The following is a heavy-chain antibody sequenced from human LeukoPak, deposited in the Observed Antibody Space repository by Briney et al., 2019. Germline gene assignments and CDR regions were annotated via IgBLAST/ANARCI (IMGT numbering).Heavy chain of an antibody. D-gene: IGHD4-17*01. CDR2: ISWNSGSI. CDR3: AKAVEYGDYRYFDY. CDR1: GFTFDDYA. V-gene: IGHV3-9*01. Sequence: PGGSLRLSCAASGFTFDDYAMHWVRQAPGKGLEWVSRISWNSGSIGHADSLKGRFTISRDNAKNSLYLQMNSLRAEDTALYYCAKAVEYGDYRYFDYWGQGTLVTVSS. J-gene: IGHJ4*02.